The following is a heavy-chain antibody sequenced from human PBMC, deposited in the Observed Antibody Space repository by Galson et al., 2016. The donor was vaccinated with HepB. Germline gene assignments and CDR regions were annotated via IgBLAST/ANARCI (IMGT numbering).Heavy chain of an antibody. Sequence: CAISGDSVSSNSVTWSWIRQSPSRGLEWLGRTYYRSKWYNDYAVSVKSRITINPDTSKNQFSLHMNSVTPEDTAVYYCTRSGGPLGTYMVVDHFAYLGQGTLVTVSS. J-gene: IGHJ4*02. V-gene: IGHV6-1*01. D-gene: IGHD5-18*01. CDR3: TRSGGPLGTYMVVDHFAY. CDR1: GDSVSSNSVT. CDR2: TYYRSKWYN.